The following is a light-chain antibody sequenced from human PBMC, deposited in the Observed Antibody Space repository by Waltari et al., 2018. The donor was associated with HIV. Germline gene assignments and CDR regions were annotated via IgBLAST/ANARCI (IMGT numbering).Light chain of an antibody. CDR3: QQFGSPGT. CDR1: QSVSSSY. J-gene: IGKJ1*01. V-gene: IGKV3-20*01. Sequence: EIVLTQSPCTLSCSPGEMATLSCRSSQSVSSSYLAWFQQKHGKAPRLIIYGASSTATASPARCSGSGNGTDFTVTISRLEPEDVAVYYCQQFGSPGTLGQGTKVDI. CDR2: GAS.